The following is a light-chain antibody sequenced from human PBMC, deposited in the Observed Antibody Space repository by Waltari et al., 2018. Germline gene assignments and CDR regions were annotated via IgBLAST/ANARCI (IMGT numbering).Light chain of an antibody. V-gene: IGKV4-1*01. CDR2: WAS. J-gene: IGKJ2*03. CDR1: QSVLYSSNNKNY. CDR3: HQYYSTLYS. Sequence: DIVMTQSPDSLAVSLGERATINCKSSQSVLYSSNNKNYLAWYQQKPGQPPKLLNYWASIRESGVPDRFSGSGSGTDFTLTISSLQAEDVAVYYCHQYYSTLYSFGQGTKLEIK.